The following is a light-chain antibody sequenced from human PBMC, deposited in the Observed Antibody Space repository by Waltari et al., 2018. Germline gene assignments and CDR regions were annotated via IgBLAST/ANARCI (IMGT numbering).Light chain of an antibody. V-gene: IGLV1-44*01. CDR3: AAWDDSQKGVV. CDR2: NNN. Sequence: QSVLTQPPSASGTPGQRVTISCSGSRPATGINILNWYQQLQGTAPKLLIYNNNQRPSGVPDRFSGSKSGTSASLAISGLQSEDEATYYCAAWDDSQKGVVFGGGTKLTV. CDR1: RPATGINI. J-gene: IGLJ2*01.